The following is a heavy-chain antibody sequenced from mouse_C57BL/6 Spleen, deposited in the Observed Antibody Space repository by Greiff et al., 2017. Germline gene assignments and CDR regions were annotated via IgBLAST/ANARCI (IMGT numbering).Heavy chain of an antibody. Sequence: VQLQQPGAELVKPGASVKMSCKASGYTFTSYWITWVKQRPGQGLEWIGDIYPGSGSTNYNEKFKSKATLTVDTSSSTAYMQLSSLTSEYSAVYYCARSMVTTGYFDVWGTGTTVTVSS. D-gene: IGHD2-2*01. CDR3: ARSMVTTGYFDV. V-gene: IGHV1-55*01. CDR2: IYPGSGST. J-gene: IGHJ1*03. CDR1: GYTFTSYW.